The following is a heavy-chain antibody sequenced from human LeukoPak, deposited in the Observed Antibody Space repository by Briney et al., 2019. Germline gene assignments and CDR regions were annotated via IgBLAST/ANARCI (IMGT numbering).Heavy chain of an antibody. V-gene: IGHV3-7*01. J-gene: IGHJ4*02. D-gene: IGHD1-1*01. CDR3: AIWTSGNY. Sequence: PGGSLRLSCADSQFTFNVSWMNWVRQAPAKGLEWVANMDPTGSQKRYVDSVRGRFTISKDNPGASLYLDMHSLRAEDTAIYYCAIWTSGNYWGQGTLVTVSS. CDR1: QFTFNVSW. CDR2: MDPTGSQK.